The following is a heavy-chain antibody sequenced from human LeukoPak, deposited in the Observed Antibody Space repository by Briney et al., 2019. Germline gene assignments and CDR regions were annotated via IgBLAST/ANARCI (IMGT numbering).Heavy chain of an antibody. J-gene: IGHJ5*02. D-gene: IGHD3/OR15-3a*01. CDR3: ARDLDYYATDQ. Sequence: GGSLRLSRAASGFPLSNYWMSWVRQAPGKGLEWVANIGKDGSVNKYVDSVKGRFTVSRDNAKNSLYLHMNILRADDTAVYYCARDLDYYATDQWGQGTLVTVSS. V-gene: IGHV3-7*01. CDR1: GFPLSNYW. CDR2: IGKDGSVN.